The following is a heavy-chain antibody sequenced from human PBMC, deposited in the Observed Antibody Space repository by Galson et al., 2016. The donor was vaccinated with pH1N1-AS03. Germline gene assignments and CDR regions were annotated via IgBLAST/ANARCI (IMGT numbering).Heavy chain of an antibody. D-gene: IGHD1-1*01. CDR1: GFTFDNHA. J-gene: IGHJ3*01. V-gene: IGHV3-9*01. CDR3: AKGRSLSGTGATDSFDF. CDR2: LSWNGGTP. Sequence: SLRLSCATSGFTFDNHAMYWVRQAPGKGLEWVSGLSWNGGTPDYADSVRGRFIISRDNVQKSLHLHMNGLKTDDTAVYYCAKGRSLSGTGATDSFDFCGQGTTVTVSS.